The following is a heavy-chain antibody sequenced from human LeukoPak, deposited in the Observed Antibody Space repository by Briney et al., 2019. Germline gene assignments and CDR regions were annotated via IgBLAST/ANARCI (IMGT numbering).Heavy chain of an antibody. V-gene: IGHV3-30-3*01. Sequence: GGSLRLSCAASGFTFSSYAMHWVRQAPGKGLEWVAVIPYDGSNKYYADSVKGRFTISRDNSKNTLYLQMNSLRAEDTAVYYCAPPWVDTATGPFDYWGQGTLVTVSS. D-gene: IGHD5-18*01. CDR3: APPWVDTATGPFDY. J-gene: IGHJ4*02. CDR1: GFTFSSYA. CDR2: IPYDGSNK.